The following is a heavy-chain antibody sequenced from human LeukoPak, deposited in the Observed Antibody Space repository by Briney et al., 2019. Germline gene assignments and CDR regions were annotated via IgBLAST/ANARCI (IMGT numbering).Heavy chain of an antibody. V-gene: IGHV3-74*01. CDR3: ASEGTTGTTWGPDY. D-gene: IGHD1-1*01. CDR2: IDSDGYST. J-gene: IGHJ4*02. Sequence: GGSLRLSCAASGFTFSSYSMNWVRQAPGKGLVWVSRIDSDGYSTAYADSVEGRFTISRDNAKNTLYLQMNSLRAEDTAVYYCASEGTTGTTWGPDYWGQGTLVTVSS. CDR1: GFTFSSYS.